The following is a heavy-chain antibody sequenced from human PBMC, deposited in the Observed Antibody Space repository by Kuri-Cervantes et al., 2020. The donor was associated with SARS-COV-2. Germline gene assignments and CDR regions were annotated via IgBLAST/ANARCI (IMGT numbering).Heavy chain of an antibody. V-gene: IGHV1-2*04. CDR3: ARALGYCSSTSCSYCDYYYGMDV. D-gene: IGHD2-2*01. J-gene: IGHJ6*02. CDR1: VGTFSSYA. CDR2: INPNSGGT. Sequence: ASVKVSCKASVGTFSSYAISWVRQAPAQGVEWMGWINPNSGGTNYAQKFQEWVIMTSDTSISTAYMELSRLRSDDTAVYYCARALGYCSSTSCSYCDYYYGMDVWGQGTTVTVSS.